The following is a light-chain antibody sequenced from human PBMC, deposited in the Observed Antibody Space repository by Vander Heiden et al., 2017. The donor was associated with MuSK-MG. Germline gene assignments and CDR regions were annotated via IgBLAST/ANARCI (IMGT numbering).Light chain of an antibody. V-gene: IGLV10-54*01. CDR1: NHKVGKEG. CDR3: SAGDSIRSVWV. CDR2: RNN. Sequence: QAGLTQPPSVSKRLRQTATLTCTGNNHKVGKEGAAWLQQHQCPPPNLLYYRNNNRPSGISERFSASSSGNTASLTTTGLQPEDEADYYCSAGDSIRSVWVFGGGTKLTVL. J-gene: IGLJ3*02.